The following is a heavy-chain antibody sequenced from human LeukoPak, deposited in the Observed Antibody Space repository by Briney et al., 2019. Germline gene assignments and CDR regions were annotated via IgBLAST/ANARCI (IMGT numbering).Heavy chain of an antibody. CDR1: GYTFTSYY. V-gene: IGHV1-46*01. CDR3: VRDVSGRRIAAAGGYFDY. J-gene: IGHJ4*02. D-gene: IGHD6-13*01. CDR2: INPSGGST. Sequence: ASVKVSCKASGYTFTSYYMHWVRQAPGQGLEWMGIINPSGGSTSYAQKFQGRVTMTRDTSTSTVHMELSSLRSEDTAVYYCVRDVSGRRIAAAGGYFDYWGQGTLVTVSS.